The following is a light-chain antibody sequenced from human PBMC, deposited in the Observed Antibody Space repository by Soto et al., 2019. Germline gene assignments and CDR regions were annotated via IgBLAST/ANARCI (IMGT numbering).Light chain of an antibody. J-gene: IGKJ5*01. V-gene: IGKV1-33*01. Sequence: DIQMTQSLSSLSASVGDRVTIICQASQDINIYLNWYQQKPGKAPKLLIYGASSLETGVPSRFSGSGSGTNFTFTISSLQPDDFATYYCQQYDNLPLTFGQGTRLDIK. CDR1: QDINIY. CDR2: GAS. CDR3: QQYDNLPLT.